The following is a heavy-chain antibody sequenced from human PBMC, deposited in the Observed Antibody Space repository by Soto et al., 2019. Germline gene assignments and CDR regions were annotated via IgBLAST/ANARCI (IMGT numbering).Heavy chain of an antibody. Sequence: PSETLSLTCAVYGGSFSGYYWSWIRQPPGKGLEWIGEINHSGSTNYNPSLKSRVTISVDTSKNQFSLKLSSVTAADTAVYYCARGRVVVVPAAMWPLDYWGQGTLVTVSS. J-gene: IGHJ4*02. D-gene: IGHD2-2*01. CDR1: GGSFSGYY. CDR2: INHSGST. CDR3: ARGRVVVVPAAMWPLDY. V-gene: IGHV4-34*01.